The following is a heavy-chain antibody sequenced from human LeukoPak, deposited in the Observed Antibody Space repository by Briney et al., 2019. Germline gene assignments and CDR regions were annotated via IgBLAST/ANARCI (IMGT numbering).Heavy chain of an antibody. CDR3: ARDRNTNWNYVWFDP. D-gene: IGHD1-7*01. J-gene: IGHJ5*02. V-gene: IGHV4-39*06. CDR2: IYHSGST. Sequence: PSETLSLTCTVSGGSISSGSYYWSWIRQPPGKELAWIGSIYHSGSTYYNPSLKSRVTISVDTSKNQFPLKLSSVTAADTAVYYCARDRNTNWNYVWFDPWGQGTLVTVSS. CDR1: GGSISSGSYY.